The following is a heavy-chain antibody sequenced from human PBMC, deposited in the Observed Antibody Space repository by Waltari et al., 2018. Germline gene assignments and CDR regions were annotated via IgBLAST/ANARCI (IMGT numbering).Heavy chain of an antibody. CDR1: GGSISRYY. CDR3: ARVYYDILTGSRRTNWFDP. CDR2: IYYGGST. V-gene: IGHV4-59*01. J-gene: IGHJ5*02. D-gene: IGHD3-9*01. Sequence: VQLQESGPGLVKPSENLSLTCTVSGGSISRYYWSWIRQPPGKGLEWIGYIYYGGSTNYNPSLKSRVTISVDTSKNQFSLKLSSVTAADTAVYYCARVYYDILTGSRRTNWFDPWGQGTLVTVSS.